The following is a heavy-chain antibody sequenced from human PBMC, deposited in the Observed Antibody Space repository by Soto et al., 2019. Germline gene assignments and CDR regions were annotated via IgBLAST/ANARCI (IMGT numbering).Heavy chain of an antibody. CDR2: IYTGGST. CDR3: ARVLRIQLWRTSYYYYHYYMDV. CDR1: GFTVSGSY. Sequence: GGSLRLSCAASGFTVSGSYMSWVRQAPGKGLEWVSVIYTGGSTYYADSVKGRFTISRDNSKNTLFLQMNSLRAEDTAVYYCARVLRIQLWRTSYYYYHYYMDVWGKGTTVTVSS. D-gene: IGHD5-18*01. V-gene: IGHV3-66*01. J-gene: IGHJ6*03.